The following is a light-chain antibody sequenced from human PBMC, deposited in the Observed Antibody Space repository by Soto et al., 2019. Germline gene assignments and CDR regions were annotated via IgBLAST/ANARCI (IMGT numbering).Light chain of an antibody. CDR3: QQRFSWPPWT. CDR1: EDVDIY. CDR2: DTS. J-gene: IGKJ1*01. Sequence: EVVLTQSPATLSLSPGGRATLSCRASEDVDIYLAWYQQRPGQAPRLLIYDTSKRATGIPARFTGTGSGTDFTLTLSSLEPEDFAVYYCQQRFSWPPWTFGQGTKVAIK. V-gene: IGKV3-11*01.